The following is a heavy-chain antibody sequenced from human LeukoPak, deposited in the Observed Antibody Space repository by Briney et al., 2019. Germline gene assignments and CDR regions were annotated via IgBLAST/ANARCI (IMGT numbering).Heavy chain of an antibody. V-gene: IGHV3-33*08. J-gene: IGHJ4*02. D-gene: IGHD3-3*01. CDR1: GFTFSSYS. CDR3: ARPLTIFGVVTPFDY. CDR2: IWYDGSNK. Sequence: GGSLRLSCAASGFTFSSYSMNWVRQAPGKGLEWVAVIWYDGSNKYHADSVKGRFTISRDNSKNTLYLQMNSLRAEDTAVYYCARPLTIFGVVTPFDYWGQGTLVTVSS.